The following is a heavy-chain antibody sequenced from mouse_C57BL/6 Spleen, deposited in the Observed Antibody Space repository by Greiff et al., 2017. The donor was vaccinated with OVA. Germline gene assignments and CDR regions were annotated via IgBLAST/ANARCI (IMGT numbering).Heavy chain of an antibody. Sequence: EVKLMESGGGLVQPGGSMKLSCVASGFTFSNYWMNWVRQSPEKGLEWVAQIRLKSDNYATHYAESVKGRFTISRDDSKSSVYLQMNNLRAEDTGIYYCTAADYAMDYWGQGTSVTVSS. CDR1: GFTFSNYW. CDR3: TAADYAMDY. V-gene: IGHV6-3*01. J-gene: IGHJ4*01. CDR2: IRLKSDNYAT.